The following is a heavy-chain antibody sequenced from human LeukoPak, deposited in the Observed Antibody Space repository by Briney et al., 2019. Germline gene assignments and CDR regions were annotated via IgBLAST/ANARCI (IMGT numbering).Heavy chain of an antibody. Sequence: ASVKVSRKVSGYTLTEFSMHWVRQAPGKGLEWMGHFDPENGDTIYAQKFQGRVTMTEDTSTDTAYMELSSLRSEDTAVYYCATDPYYDRYYFDYWGQGTLVTVSS. CDR2: FDPENGDT. CDR1: GYTLTEFS. CDR3: ATDPYYDRYYFDY. J-gene: IGHJ4*02. D-gene: IGHD3-3*01. V-gene: IGHV1-24*01.